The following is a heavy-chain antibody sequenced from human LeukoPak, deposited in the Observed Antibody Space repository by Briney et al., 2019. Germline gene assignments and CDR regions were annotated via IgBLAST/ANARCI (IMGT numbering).Heavy chain of an antibody. D-gene: IGHD5-18*01. Sequence: SETLSLTCAVYGGSFSGYYWSWIRQPPGKGLEWIGEINHSGSTNYNPSLKSRVTISVDTSKNQFSLKLSSVTVAAADACVYARAVDVAMVKSGVAFDIWGQGTMVTVSS. CDR2: INHSGST. CDR3: ARAVDVAMVKSGVAFDI. CDR1: GGSFSGYY. J-gene: IGHJ3*02. V-gene: IGHV4-34*01.